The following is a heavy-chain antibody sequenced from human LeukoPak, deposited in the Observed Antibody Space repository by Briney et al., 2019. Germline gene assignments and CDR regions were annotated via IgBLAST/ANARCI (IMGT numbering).Heavy chain of an antibody. V-gene: IGHV3-11*01. J-gene: IGHJ4*02. CDR2: ISSSGSTI. CDR1: GFTFSDYY. Sequence: GGSLRLSCAASGFTFSDYYMSWIRQAPGKGLEWVSYISSSGSTIYHADSVKGRFTISRDNAKNSLYLQMNSLRAEDTAVYYCATDYYDSSGYLITYWGQGTLVTVSS. D-gene: IGHD3-22*01. CDR3: ATDYYDSSGYLITY.